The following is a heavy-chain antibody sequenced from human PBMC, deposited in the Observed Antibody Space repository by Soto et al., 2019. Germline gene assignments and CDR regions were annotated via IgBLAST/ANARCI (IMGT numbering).Heavy chain of an antibody. CDR3: VKGRGANCRDPTCYMFDS. CDR1: GFTFSSYG. Sequence: QAQLVESGGGVVQTGRSLRLSCVASGFTFSSYGMSWVRQAPGKGLEWVAVISNDGNYDFYADSVKGRFTISRDNSKNTLLLQMNSLKPEDTALYFCVKGRGANCRDPTCYMFDSWGQGERVTVS. J-gene: IGHJ4*02. V-gene: IGHV3-30*18. D-gene: IGHD2-2*01. CDR2: ISNDGNYD.